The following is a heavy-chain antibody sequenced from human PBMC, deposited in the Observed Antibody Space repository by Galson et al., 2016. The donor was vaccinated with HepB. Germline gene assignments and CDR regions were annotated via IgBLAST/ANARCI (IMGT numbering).Heavy chain of an antibody. CDR2: IIPMFGTT. V-gene: IGHV1-69*13. CDR3: AREAATVTTVLREFYFDY. J-gene: IGHJ4*02. D-gene: IGHD4-17*01. Sequence: SVKVSCKATGDTFSTYAINWVRQAPGQGLEWMGGIIPMFGTTKYSQEFQGRVSITADESTNTAYMDLSSLRSEDTAVYYCAREAATVTTVLREFYFDYWGLGTLVTVSS. CDR1: GDTFSTYA.